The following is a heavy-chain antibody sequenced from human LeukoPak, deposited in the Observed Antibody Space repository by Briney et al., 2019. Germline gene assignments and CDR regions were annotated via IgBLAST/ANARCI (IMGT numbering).Heavy chain of an antibody. Sequence: KPSESLSLTCTVSGGSISSYYWTWIRQPPGKGLEWIGYIYYTGSTNSYPSLKSRVTISVDTSKSQFSLKLSSVTAADTAVYYCARGQWLNSYWGQGTLVTVSS. CDR2: IYYTGST. D-gene: IGHD6-19*01. J-gene: IGHJ4*02. V-gene: IGHV4-59*01. CDR3: ARGQWLNSY. CDR1: GGSISSYY.